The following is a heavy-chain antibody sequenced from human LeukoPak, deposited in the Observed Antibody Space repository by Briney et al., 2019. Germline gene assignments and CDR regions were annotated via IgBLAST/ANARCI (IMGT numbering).Heavy chain of an antibody. Sequence: SLRLSCAASGFTFDDYAMHWVRQASGKGLEWVSGISWNSGSIGYADSVKGRFTISRDNAKNSLYLQMNSLRAEDTALYYCAKERGYSGYDRDDGSLDYWGQGTLVTVSS. V-gene: IGHV3-9*01. CDR3: AKERGYSGYDRDDGSLDY. CDR1: GFTFDDYA. J-gene: IGHJ4*02. CDR2: ISWNSGSI. D-gene: IGHD5-12*01.